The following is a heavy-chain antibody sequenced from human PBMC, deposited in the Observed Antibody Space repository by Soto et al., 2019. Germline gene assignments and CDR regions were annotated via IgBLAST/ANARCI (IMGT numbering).Heavy chain of an antibody. Sequence: SVKVSCKASEDTFRNYAISWVRQAPGQGLEWMGGIIPIFGTANYAQKFQGRVTIPSDTSANTVYLELSSLRSEDTAVYYCASSKYDSSAYDYWYLGFWGRGTLVTVSS. CDR3: ASSKYDSSAYDYWYLGF. CDR2: IIPIFGTA. V-gene: IGHV1-69*06. J-gene: IGHJ2*01. CDR1: EDTFRNYA. D-gene: IGHD3-22*01.